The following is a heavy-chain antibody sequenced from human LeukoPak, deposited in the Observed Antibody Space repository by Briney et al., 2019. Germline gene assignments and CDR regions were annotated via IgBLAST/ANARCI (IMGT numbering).Heavy chain of an antibody. J-gene: IGHJ4*02. V-gene: IGHV4-59*01. Sequence: PSETLSLTCTVSGDSISPYYWSWIRHPPGKGLEWIGYISYSGDTNYNPPLKSRVTMPVDTSKNQLSLKLSSVTAADTAVYYCARSQQLIRTFDYWGQGTLVTVSS. CDR2: ISYSGDT. CDR1: GDSISPYY. D-gene: IGHD6-13*01. CDR3: ARSQQLIRTFDY.